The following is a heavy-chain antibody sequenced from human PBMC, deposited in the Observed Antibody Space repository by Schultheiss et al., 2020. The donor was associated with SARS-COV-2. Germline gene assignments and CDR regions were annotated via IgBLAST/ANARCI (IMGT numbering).Heavy chain of an antibody. Sequence: GGSLRLSCAASGFTFDDYAMHWVRQAPGKGLEWVSGISWNSGSIGYADSVKGRFTISRDNAKNSLYLQMNSLRAEDTALYYCAKDLIDSRENYFDYWGQGTLVTVSS. V-gene: IGHV3-9*01. CDR1: GFTFDDYA. CDR3: AKDLIDSRENYFDY. J-gene: IGHJ4*02. CDR2: ISWNSGSI. D-gene: IGHD6-13*01.